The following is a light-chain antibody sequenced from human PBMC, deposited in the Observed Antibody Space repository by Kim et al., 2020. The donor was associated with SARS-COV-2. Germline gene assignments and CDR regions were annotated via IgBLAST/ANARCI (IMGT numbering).Light chain of an antibody. CDR1: SGSIGENY. Sequence: GKPLTSACTRSSGSIGENYVPWYQQRPGGVPTNVIYEDDQRPSGVPDRFSGSIDSSANSASLTISGLTTEDEADFYCQSYNRSIVVFGGGTQLIVL. CDR3: QSYNRSIVV. J-gene: IGLJ2*01. CDR2: EDD. V-gene: IGLV6-57*03.